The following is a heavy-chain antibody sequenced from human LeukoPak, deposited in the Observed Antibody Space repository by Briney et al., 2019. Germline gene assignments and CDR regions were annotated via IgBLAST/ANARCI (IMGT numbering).Heavy chain of an antibody. CDR2: ISGSGGST. D-gene: IGHD3-10*01. J-gene: IGHJ4*02. V-gene: IGHV3-23*01. CDR1: GYTFSSYA. Sequence: PGGSLRLSCAASGYTFSSYAMSWVRQAPGQGLEWVSAISGSGGSTYYADTVKGRFTISRDNSKNTLYLQMNSLRAEDTAVYYGARDKRYGSGSLDYWGQGTLVTVSS. CDR3: ARDKRYGSGSLDY.